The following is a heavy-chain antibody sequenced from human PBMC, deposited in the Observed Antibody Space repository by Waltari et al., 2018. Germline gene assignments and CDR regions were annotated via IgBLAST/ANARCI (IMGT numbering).Heavy chain of an antibody. CDR3: ARLERWLGDFDY. CDR2: ISGSVGST. J-gene: IGHJ4*02. V-gene: IGHV3-23*01. D-gene: IGHD6-19*01. CDR1: GFTFSSYA. Sequence: EVQLLESGGGLVQPGGSLRLSCAASGFTFSSYAMSWVRQAPGKGLEWVSAISGSVGSTYYADSVKGRFTISRDNSKNTLYLQMNSLRAEDTAVYYCARLERWLGDFDYWGQGTLVTVSS.